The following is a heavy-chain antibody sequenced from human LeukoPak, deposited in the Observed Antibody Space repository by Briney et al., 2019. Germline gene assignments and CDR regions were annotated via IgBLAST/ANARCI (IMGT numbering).Heavy chain of an antibody. Sequence: PRASVKVSCKTSGYTFTDYYLHWVRQAPGQGLEWMGWINPNSGGISSAQKFQGRVTMTGDTSITTVYMEVSWLTSDDTAIYYCARADRLHGGPYLIGPWGQGTLVTVSS. V-gene: IGHV1-2*02. CDR3: ARADRLHGGPYLIGP. D-gene: IGHD3-16*01. J-gene: IGHJ5*02. CDR2: INPNSGGI. CDR1: GYTFTDYY.